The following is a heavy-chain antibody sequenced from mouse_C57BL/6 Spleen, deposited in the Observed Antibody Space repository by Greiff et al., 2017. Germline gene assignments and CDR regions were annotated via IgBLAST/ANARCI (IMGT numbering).Heavy chain of an antibody. J-gene: IGHJ2*01. V-gene: IGHV1-59*01. CDR2: IDPSDSYT. CDR1: GYTFTSYW. CDR3: ASSLGQGFDY. D-gene: IGHD3-3*01. Sequence: QVQLQQPGAELVRPGTSVKLSCKASGYTFTSYWMHWVKQRPGQGLEWIGVIDPSDSYTNYNQKFKGKATLTVDTSSSTAYMQLSSLTSEDSAVYYCASSLGQGFDYWGQGTTLTVSS.